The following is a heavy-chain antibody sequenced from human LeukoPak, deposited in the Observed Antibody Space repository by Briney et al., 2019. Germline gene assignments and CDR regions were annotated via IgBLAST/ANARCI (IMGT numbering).Heavy chain of an antibody. CDR1: GGSISSYY. Sequence: SETLSLTCTVSGGSISSYYWSWIRQPAGKGLEWIGRIYTSGSTNYNPSLKSRVTISVDTCKNQFSLKLSSVTAADTAVYYCARGVDIVVVPAAIRHYYGMDVWGQGTTVTVSS. D-gene: IGHD2-2*01. CDR3: ARGVDIVVVPAAIRHYYGMDV. CDR2: IYTSGST. J-gene: IGHJ6*02. V-gene: IGHV4-4*07.